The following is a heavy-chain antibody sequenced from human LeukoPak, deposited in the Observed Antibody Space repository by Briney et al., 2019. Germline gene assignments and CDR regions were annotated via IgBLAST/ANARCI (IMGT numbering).Heavy chain of an antibody. J-gene: IGHJ1*01. Sequence: GGSLRLSCAASGFTFSTYGMHWVRQVPGKGLEWVAIIWYDGSKKYYADSVKGRFTISRDNSKNTLYLQMNSLRAEDTAVYYCGKDLYDSNGYSTFQHWGQGTLVTVSS. V-gene: IGHV3-33*06. CDR3: GKDLYDSNGYSTFQH. CDR1: GFTFSTYG. CDR2: IWYDGSKK. D-gene: IGHD3-22*01.